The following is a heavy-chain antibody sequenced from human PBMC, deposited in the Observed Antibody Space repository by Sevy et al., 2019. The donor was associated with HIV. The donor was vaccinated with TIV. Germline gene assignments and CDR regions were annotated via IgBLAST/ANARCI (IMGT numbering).Heavy chain of an antibody. Sequence: SETLSLTCSISGGTIVSSGHYWGWIRQTPGKGLEWIGSIYYNGHTFYTPSLKSRRTISIDTSKNQFSLTLSSVTVADTAVYFCAREAGGYDYDYGMDVWGQGTTVTVSS. D-gene: IGHD5-12*01. CDR1: GGTIVSSGHY. CDR2: IYYNGHT. J-gene: IGHJ6*02. CDR3: AREAGGYDYDYGMDV. V-gene: IGHV4-39*02.